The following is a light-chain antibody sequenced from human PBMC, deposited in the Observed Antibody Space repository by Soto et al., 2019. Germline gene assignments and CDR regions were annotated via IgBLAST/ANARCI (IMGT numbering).Light chain of an antibody. V-gene: IGKV3-15*01. CDR1: QRGLPN. J-gene: IGKJ1*01. CDR3: QQYNKWPRT. CDR2: GAS. Sequence: EIVTPPSPANLSVSSVASATPFGRSSQRGLPNLSCYTPTHGTSPLLLIYGASTRAAIIPARFSGSGSGTEFTLNISSLQSEDFAVYYCQQYNKWPRTFGQGTKVDIK.